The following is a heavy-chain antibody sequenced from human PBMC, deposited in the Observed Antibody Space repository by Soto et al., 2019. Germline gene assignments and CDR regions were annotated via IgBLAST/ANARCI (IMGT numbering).Heavy chain of an antibody. D-gene: IGHD3-22*01. CDR1: GFTFSSYG. Sequence: PGGSLRLSCAASGFTFSSYGMHWVSQAPGKGLEWVAVISYDGSNKYYADSVKGRFTISRDNSKNTLYLQMNSLRAEDTAVYYCAKVKDSSGYNYYYGMDVWGQGTTVTVSS. CDR2: ISYDGSNK. V-gene: IGHV3-30*18. CDR3: AKVKDSSGYNYYYGMDV. J-gene: IGHJ6*02.